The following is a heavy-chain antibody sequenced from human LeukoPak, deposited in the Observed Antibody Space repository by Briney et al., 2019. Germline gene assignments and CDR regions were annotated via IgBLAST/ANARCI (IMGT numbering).Heavy chain of an antibody. D-gene: IGHD5-18*01. CDR3: ARDRSYGSFNY. V-gene: IGHV3-48*03. CDR1: GFTFSSFE. Sequence: GGSLRLSCAASGFTFSSFEMNWVRQAPGKGLEWVSYISSSGSTIYYADSVKGRFTISRDNAKNSLYLQMSSLRAEDTAVDYCARDRSYGSFNYWGQGTLVTVSS. CDR2: ISSSGSTI. J-gene: IGHJ4*02.